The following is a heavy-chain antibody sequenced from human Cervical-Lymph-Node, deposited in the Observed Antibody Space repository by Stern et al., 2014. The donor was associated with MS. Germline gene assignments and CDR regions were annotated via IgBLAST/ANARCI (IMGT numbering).Heavy chain of an antibody. Sequence: VQLVESGAEVKKPGASVKVSCKVSGYTLTEMSMHWVRQAPGKVLEWMGGYDPQHGETVYAQKIQGRVTMAEDRSTDTAYMELTSLRSDDTAVYYCATHRGRVTYYYGLDVWGQGTTVTVSS. CDR2: YDPQHGET. CDR3: ATHRGRVTYYYGLDV. V-gene: IGHV1-24*01. D-gene: IGHD2-21*02. J-gene: IGHJ6*02. CDR1: GYTLTEMS.